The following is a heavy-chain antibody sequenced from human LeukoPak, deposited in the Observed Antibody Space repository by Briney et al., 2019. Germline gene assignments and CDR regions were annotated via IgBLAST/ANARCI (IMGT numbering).Heavy chain of an antibody. D-gene: IGHD3-10*01. CDR1: GGSFSGYY. CDR2: INHSGST. Sequence: PSETLSLTCAVYGGSFSGYYWSWIRQPPGKGLEWIGEINHSGSTNYNPSLKSRVTIPVDTSKNQFSLKLSSATAADTAVYYCARGLLWFGERTSYIDYWGQGTLVTVSS. CDR3: ARGLLWFGERTSYIDY. V-gene: IGHV4-34*01. J-gene: IGHJ4*02.